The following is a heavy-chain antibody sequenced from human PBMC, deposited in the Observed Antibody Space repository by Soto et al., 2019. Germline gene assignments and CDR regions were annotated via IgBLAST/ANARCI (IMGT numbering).Heavy chain of an antibody. V-gene: IGHV4-59*01. J-gene: IGHJ6*02. CDR2: IYYSGST. Sequence: SETLSLTCTVSGGSISSYYWSWIRQPPGKGLEWIGYIYYSGSTNYNPSLKSRVTISVDTSKNQFSLKLSSVTAADTAVYYCARAPGIAAAGIVPYYYYGMDVWGQGTTVTVSS. CDR1: GGSISSYY. D-gene: IGHD6-13*01. CDR3: ARAPGIAAAGIVPYYYYGMDV.